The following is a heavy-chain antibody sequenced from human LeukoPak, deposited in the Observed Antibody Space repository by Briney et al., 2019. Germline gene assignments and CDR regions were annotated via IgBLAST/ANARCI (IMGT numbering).Heavy chain of an antibody. CDR1: GFTVGSNY. CDR2: IYSGGST. Sequence: GGSLRLSCAASGFTVGSNYMSWVRQAPGKGVEWVSVIYSGGSTYYADSVKGRFTISRDNSKNTLYLQMNSLRAEDTAVYYCARGQYYYDSSGYFDYWGQGTLVTVSS. CDR3: ARGQYYYDSSGYFDY. J-gene: IGHJ4*02. V-gene: IGHV3-53*01. D-gene: IGHD3-22*01.